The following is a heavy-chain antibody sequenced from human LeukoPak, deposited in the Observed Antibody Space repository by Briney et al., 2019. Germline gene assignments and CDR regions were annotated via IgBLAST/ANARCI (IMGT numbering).Heavy chain of an antibody. V-gene: IGHV3-33*06. CDR3: AKSGSSTSFDP. J-gene: IGHJ5*02. CDR2: IWYDGSNK. Sequence: GGSLRLSCAASGFTFSSYGMHWVRQAPGKGLEWVAVIWYDGSNKYYADSVKGRFTISRDNSKNTLYLQMNSLRAVDTAVYYCAKSGSSTSFDPWGQGTLVTVSS. CDR1: GFTFSSYG. D-gene: IGHD2-2*01.